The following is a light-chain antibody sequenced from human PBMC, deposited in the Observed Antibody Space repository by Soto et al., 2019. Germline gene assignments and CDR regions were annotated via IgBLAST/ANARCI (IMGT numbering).Light chain of an antibody. J-gene: IGKJ3*01. V-gene: IGKV1-12*01. CDR1: QGISSW. CDR2: AAS. CDR3: QQSNSFSFT. Sequence: DLQMTQSPSSVSASVGDRVTITCRASQGISSWLAWYPQKPGKAPKLLIYAASRLQSGVPSRFSGSGSGTDFTLTISSLQPEDFATYYCQQSNSFSFTFGPGTKVDIK.